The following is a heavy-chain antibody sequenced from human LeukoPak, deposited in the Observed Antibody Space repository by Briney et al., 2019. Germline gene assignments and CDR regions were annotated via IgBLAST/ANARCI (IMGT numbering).Heavy chain of an antibody. CDR3: ARDNSVGDNAWWFDP. Sequence: GASVKVSCKVSGYTLTELSMHWARQTPGKGLEWMGGFDPEDGKTIYAQKFQGRVTMTRDMSTSTDYMELSSLRSEDTAIYYCARDNSVGDNAWWFDPWGQGTLVTVSS. J-gene: IGHJ5*02. CDR2: FDPEDGKT. CDR1: GYTLTELS. D-gene: IGHD1-26*01. V-gene: IGHV1-24*01.